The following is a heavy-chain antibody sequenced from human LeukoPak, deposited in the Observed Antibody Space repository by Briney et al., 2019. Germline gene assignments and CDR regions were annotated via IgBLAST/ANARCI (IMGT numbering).Heavy chain of an antibody. CDR1: GFTFSNAW. Sequence: GGSLRLTCAASGFTFSNAWMSWVRQAPGKGLEWVGRIKGKPDGGTTAYAAPVKVKFTISRDDSKNTLYLQMNSLQTEDTAVYYCTTGSDLDYWGQGTLVTVSS. CDR3: TTGSDLDY. CDR2: IKGKPDGGTT. J-gene: IGHJ4*02. V-gene: IGHV3-15*01. D-gene: IGHD3-3*01.